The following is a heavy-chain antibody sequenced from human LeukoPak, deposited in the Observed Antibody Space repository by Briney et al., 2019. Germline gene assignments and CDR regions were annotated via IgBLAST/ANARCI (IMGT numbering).Heavy chain of an antibody. J-gene: IGHJ6*03. D-gene: IGHD2-2*01. V-gene: IGHV3-7*01. Sequence: GGSLRLSCAASGFTFSSYWVSWVRRAPGKGLEWVANIKQDGSEKYYVDSVKGRFTISRDNAKNSLYLQMNSLRAEDTAVYYCARGSGCSSTSCHVDYYYYMDVWGKGTTVTVSS. CDR2: IKQDGSEK. CDR1: GFTFSSYW. CDR3: ARGSGCSSTSCHVDYYYYMDV.